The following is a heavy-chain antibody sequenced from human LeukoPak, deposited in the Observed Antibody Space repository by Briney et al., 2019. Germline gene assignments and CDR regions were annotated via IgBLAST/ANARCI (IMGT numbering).Heavy chain of an antibody. CDR1: GGTFSSYA. J-gene: IGHJ4*02. V-gene: IGHV1-69*01. D-gene: IGHD3-22*01. CDR3: ARVEFSSGYSHIY. Sequence: ASVKVSCKASGGTFSSYAISWVRQAPGQGLEWMGGIIPIFGTANYAQKFQGRVTITADESTSTAYMELSSLRSEDTAVYYCARVEFSSGYSHIYWGQGTLVTVSS. CDR2: IIPIFGTA.